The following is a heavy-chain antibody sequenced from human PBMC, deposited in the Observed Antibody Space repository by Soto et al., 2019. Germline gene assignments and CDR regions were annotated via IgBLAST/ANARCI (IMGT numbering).Heavy chain of an antibody. CDR2: ISYDGSNK. CDR3: AKENQYGDSLYGMDV. J-gene: IGHJ6*02. CDR1: GFTFSSYG. Sequence: QVQLVESGGGVVQPGRSLRLSCAASGFTFSSYGMHWVRQAPGKGLEWVAVISYDGSNKYYADSVKGRFTISRDNSKNTLYLQMNSLRAENTAVYYCAKENQYGDSLYGMDVWGQGTTVTVSS. V-gene: IGHV3-30*18. D-gene: IGHD4-17*01.